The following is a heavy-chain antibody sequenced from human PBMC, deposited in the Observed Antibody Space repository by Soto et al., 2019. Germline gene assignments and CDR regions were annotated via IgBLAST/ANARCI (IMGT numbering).Heavy chain of an antibody. CDR1: GFTFSSYG. CDR2: IWYDGSNK. D-gene: IGHD3-22*01. V-gene: IGHV3-33*01. CDR3: ARDRWGGTYYYDSSGPLLGWDYYYGMDV. J-gene: IGHJ6*02. Sequence: SLRLSCAASGFTFSSYGMHWVRQAPGKGLEWVAVIWYDGSNKYYADSVKGRFTISRDNSKNTLYLQMNSLRAEDTAVYYCARDRWGGTYYYDSSGPLLGWDYYYGMDVWGQGTTVTVSS.